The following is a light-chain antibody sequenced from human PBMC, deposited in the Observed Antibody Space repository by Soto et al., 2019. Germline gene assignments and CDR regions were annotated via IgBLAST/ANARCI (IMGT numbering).Light chain of an antibody. Sequence: QSVLTQPPSASGTPGQRVTISCSGSSSNIGGNTVNWYQQFPGTAPKLLIYNNNQRPSGVPDRFSGSKSGTSASLAISGLQSEDEADYYCAAWHDSLNGPVFGGGTKVTVL. J-gene: IGLJ3*02. V-gene: IGLV1-44*01. CDR3: AAWHDSLNGPV. CDR1: SSNIGGNT. CDR2: NNN.